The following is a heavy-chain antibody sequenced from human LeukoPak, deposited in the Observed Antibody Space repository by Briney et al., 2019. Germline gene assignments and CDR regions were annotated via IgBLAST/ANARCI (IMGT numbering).Heavy chain of an antibody. CDR3: ARDPGPYCSGGSCELDY. CDR2: IWYDGSNK. CDR1: GFTFSSYG. V-gene: IGHV3-33*01. Sequence: GRSLRLSCAASGFTFSSYGMHWVRQAPGKGLEWVAVIWYDGSNKYYADSVKGRFTISRDNPKNTLYLQMNSLRAEDTAVYYCARDPGPYCSGGSCELDYWGQGTLVTVSS. J-gene: IGHJ4*02. D-gene: IGHD2-15*01.